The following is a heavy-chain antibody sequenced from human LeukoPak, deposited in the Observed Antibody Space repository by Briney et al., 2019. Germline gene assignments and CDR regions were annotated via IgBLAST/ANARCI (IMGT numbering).Heavy chain of an antibody. CDR3: ARASRWLAFDN. Sequence: GGSLRLSCVASRFTVSNNHMNWVRQAPGKGLEWVSVIYNGDNTYYADSVQGRFTVSKDNSKNTLYLQMNSLRPEDTAVYFCARASRWLAFDNWGQGTLVTVSS. V-gene: IGHV3-66*01. D-gene: IGHD6-19*01. CDR1: RFTVSNNH. J-gene: IGHJ4*02. CDR2: IYNGDNT.